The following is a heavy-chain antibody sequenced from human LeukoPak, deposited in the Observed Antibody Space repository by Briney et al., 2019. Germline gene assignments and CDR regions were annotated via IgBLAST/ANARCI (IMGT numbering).Heavy chain of an antibody. CDR2: ISSSGSTI. D-gene: IGHD1-26*01. CDR1: GFTFSDYY. J-gene: IGHJ4*02. Sequence: PGGSLRLSCAASGFTFSDYYMSWIRQAPGKGLEWVSYISSSGSTIYYADSVKGRFTISRDNAKNSLYLQMNSLKTEDTAVYYCASSHMSSEAIDYWGQGTLVTVSS. CDR3: ASSHMSSEAIDY. V-gene: IGHV3-11*01.